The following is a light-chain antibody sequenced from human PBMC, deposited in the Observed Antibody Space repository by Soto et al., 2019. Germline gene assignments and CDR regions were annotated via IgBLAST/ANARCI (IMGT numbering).Light chain of an antibody. CDR1: QGISQY. CDR3: QKYNSAPWT. J-gene: IGKJ1*01. CDR2: AAS. V-gene: IGKV1-27*01. Sequence: DIQMTQSPSSLSASVGDIVTITCRASQGISQYLAWYQQKPWKVPKRLIYAASTLQSGGPSRFSGSGSGTDFTLTISRLQPEDVATYYCQKYNSAPWTFGQGKKVEIK.